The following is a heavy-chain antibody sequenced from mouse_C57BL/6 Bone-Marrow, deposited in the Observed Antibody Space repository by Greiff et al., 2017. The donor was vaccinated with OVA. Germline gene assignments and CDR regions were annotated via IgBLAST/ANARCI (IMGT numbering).Heavy chain of an antibody. CDR1: GFTFSDYG. V-gene: IGHV5-17*01. D-gene: IGHD1-1*01. J-gene: IGHJ1*03. CDR2: ISSGSSTI. CDR3: ARPWGSSPFDV. Sequence: EVHLVESGGGLVKPGGSLKLSCAASGFTFSDYGMHWVRQAPEKGLEWVAYISSGSSTIYYADTVKGRFTISRDNAKNTLFLQMTSLRSEDTAMYYCARPWGSSPFDVWGTGTTVTVSS.